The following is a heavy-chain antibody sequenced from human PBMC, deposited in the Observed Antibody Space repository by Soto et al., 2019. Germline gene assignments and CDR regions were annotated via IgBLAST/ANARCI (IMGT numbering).Heavy chain of an antibody. V-gene: IGHV5-10-1*01. Sequence: VVSLKISWKGSGDSFTGYWISWVRKMPGKGLEWMGRIDPSDSYTNYSPSFQGHVTISADKSISTAYLQWSSLKASDTAMYYCARHGRGDIVVVPAAIEEYYDYGMDVWGEGTAVTVSS. CDR2: IDPSDSYT. J-gene: IGHJ6*04. D-gene: IGHD2-2*01. CDR3: ARHGRGDIVVVPAAIEEYYDYGMDV. CDR1: GDSFTGYW.